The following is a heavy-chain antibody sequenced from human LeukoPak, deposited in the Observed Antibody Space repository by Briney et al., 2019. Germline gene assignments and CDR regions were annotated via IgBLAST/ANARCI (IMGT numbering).Heavy chain of an antibody. CDR1: GGSISSSSYY. D-gene: IGHD3-22*01. Sequence: ETSETLSLTCTVSGGSISSSSYYWGWIRQPPGKGLEWIGSIYYSGSTYYNPSLKSRVTISVDTSKNQFSLKLSPVTAADTAVYYCAREVNYYDSCGYVDAFDIWGQGTMVSVSS. CDR3: AREVNYYDSCGYVDAFDI. J-gene: IGHJ3*02. CDR2: IYYSGST. V-gene: IGHV4-39*07.